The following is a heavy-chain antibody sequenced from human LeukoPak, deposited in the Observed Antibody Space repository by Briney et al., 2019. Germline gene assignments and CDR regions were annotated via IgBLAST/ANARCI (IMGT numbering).Heavy chain of an antibody. CDR1: GGSISSYY. CDR3: ARAISLAAAGIFDY. CDR2: IYYSGST. V-gene: IGHV4-59*01. Sequence: SETLSLTCTVSGGSISSYYWSWIRQPPGKGLEWIGYIYYSGSTNYNPSLKSRVTKSVDTSENQFSLKLSSVTAADTAVYYCARAISLAAAGIFDYWGQGTLVTVSS. D-gene: IGHD6-13*01. J-gene: IGHJ4*02.